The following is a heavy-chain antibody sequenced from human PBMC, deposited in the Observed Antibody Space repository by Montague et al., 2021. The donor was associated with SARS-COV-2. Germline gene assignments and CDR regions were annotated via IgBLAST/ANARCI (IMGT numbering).Heavy chain of an antibody. D-gene: IGHD5-12*01. CDR3: ARDRYSGYVLDAFDI. J-gene: IGHJ3*02. Sequence: NIRSNYCNPSLTCRVTISVDTSTNKFSLKLRSVTAADTAVYYRARDRYSGYVLDAFDIWGQGTMVTVSS. V-gene: IGHV4-31*02. CDR2: NIRSN.